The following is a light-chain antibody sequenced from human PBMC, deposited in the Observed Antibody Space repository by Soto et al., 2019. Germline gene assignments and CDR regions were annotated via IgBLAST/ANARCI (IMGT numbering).Light chain of an antibody. J-gene: IGKJ2*01. CDR2: KAS. CDR1: QTLSSR. CDR3: HQYNGFSYT. Sequence: DIQMTQSPSTLSASVGDRVTITCRASQTLSSRLAWYQQKPGKAPKLLTYKASILESVVPSRFSGSGPGTEFTLAISSLQPDDFPTYYCHQYNGFSYTFGQGTKLEIK. V-gene: IGKV1-5*03.